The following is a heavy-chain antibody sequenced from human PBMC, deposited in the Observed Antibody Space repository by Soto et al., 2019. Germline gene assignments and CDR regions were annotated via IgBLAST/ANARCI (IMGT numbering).Heavy chain of an antibody. J-gene: IGHJ4*02. CDR3: AREGISWDYGSGAN. V-gene: IGHV4-30-4*01. CDR1: GGSISNGDYF. CDR2: IFHNGSP. Sequence: QVQLQESGPGLVKPSQTLSLTCTVSGGSISNGDYFWSWIRQPPGKGLEWIGFIFHNGSPYYNPSLRTRVTMSVDTSNHQFSLRLSSVTAADTAVYYCAREGISWDYGSGANWGQGTLVTVSS. D-gene: IGHD3-10*01.